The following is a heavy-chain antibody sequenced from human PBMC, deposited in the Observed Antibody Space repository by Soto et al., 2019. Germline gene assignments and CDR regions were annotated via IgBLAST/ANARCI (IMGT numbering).Heavy chain of an antibody. Sequence: SETLSLTCTVSGGFINNSAYYWGWIRQPPGKGLDWIASGYYGGRTYYNPSLKSRVTFSLDTSKSRFSLELSSVTAADTAVYYCARHGAYSTSVYYYYGMDVRGKGTTVTVSS. CDR2: GYYGGRT. J-gene: IGHJ6*04. V-gene: IGHV4-39*01. CDR3: ARHGAYSTSVYYYYGMDV. D-gene: IGHD6-13*01. CDR1: GGFINNSAYY.